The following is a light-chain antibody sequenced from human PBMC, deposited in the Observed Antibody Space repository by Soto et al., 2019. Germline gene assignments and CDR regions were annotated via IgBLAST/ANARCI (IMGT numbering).Light chain of an antibody. CDR3: QSYDSSLINYV. CDR1: PSNIAADYD. J-gene: IGLJ1*01. CDR2: GSS. Sequence: QSVLTPPPSVSGAPGQRGTISCTVTPSNIAADYDVHWYQQLPRTDPKLLIYGSSDRPSGVPDRFSGSKSGTSASLAIPGLQAEDEADYYCQSYDSSLINYVCGTGTKVTVL. V-gene: IGLV1-40*01.